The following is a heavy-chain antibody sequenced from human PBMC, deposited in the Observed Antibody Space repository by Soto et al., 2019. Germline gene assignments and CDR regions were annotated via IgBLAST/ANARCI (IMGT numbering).Heavy chain of an antibody. D-gene: IGHD6-6*01. CDR1: GFTFSSYG. V-gene: IGHV3-30*18. Sequence: PGGSLRLSCAASGFTFSSYGMHWVRQAPGKGLEWVAVISYDGSNKYYADSVKGRFTISRDNSKNTLYLQMNSLRAEDTAVYYCAKDLGDPAAPDYWGQGTLVTVSS. CDR2: ISYDGSNK. J-gene: IGHJ4*02. CDR3: AKDLGDPAAPDY.